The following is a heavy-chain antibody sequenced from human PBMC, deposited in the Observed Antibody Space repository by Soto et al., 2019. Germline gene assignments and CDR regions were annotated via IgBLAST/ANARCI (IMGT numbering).Heavy chain of an antibody. CDR2: IYPDVSDA. Sequence: VESLKISCYAAGFRYTRYSVARLRQMPGKGLESMSIIYPDVSDARYSPSFDGQVTISVDKSTSTAYLQWTTLKASDTAKYFYQRQEKEFKNWFWFDPWGEGTLVTVSS. CDR3: QRQEKEFKNWFWFDP. D-gene: IGHD3-9*01. CDR1: GFRYTRYS. J-gene: IGHJ5*02. V-gene: IGHV5-51*01.